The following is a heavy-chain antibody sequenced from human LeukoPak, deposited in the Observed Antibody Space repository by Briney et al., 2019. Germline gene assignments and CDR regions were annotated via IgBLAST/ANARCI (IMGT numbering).Heavy chain of an antibody. D-gene: IGHD2-8*02. Sequence: GGSLRLSCVASAFSDKSNYMSWVRQAPGKGLEWVSVSYSGGSTYYEDSVKGRFTVSSDVSKNTLYLQMNNLRGEDTAVYYCASRHCSGENCYAGPLDFLGQGIQVTVSS. V-gene: IGHV3-53*01. CDR3: ASRHCSGENCYAGPLDF. CDR1: AFSDKSNY. J-gene: IGHJ4*02. CDR2: SYSGGST.